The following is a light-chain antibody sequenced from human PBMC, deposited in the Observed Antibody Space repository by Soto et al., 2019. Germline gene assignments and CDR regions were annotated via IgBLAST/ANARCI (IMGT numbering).Light chain of an antibody. CDR2: GAS. V-gene: IGKV3-20*01. CDR3: QQSYSTPWT. J-gene: IGKJ1*01. CDR1: QSVSNSS. Sequence: EIVLTQSPGTLSLSPGERATLSCRASQSVSNSSLAWYQHKPGQAPRLLIYGASSRATGIPDRFSGSGSGTDFTLTIRRLEPEDFAVYYCQQSYSTPWTFGQGTKVEIK.